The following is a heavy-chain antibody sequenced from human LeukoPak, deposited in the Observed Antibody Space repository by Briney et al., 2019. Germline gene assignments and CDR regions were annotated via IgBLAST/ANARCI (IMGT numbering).Heavy chain of an antibody. Sequence: PGGSLRLSCAASGFTFSSYSMNWVRQAPGKGLEWVSSISSSSSYIYYAASVKGRFTISRDNAKNSLYLQMNSLRAEDTAVYYCARLHYGEVSNWFDPWGQGTLVTVSS. D-gene: IGHD4-17*01. CDR3: ARLHYGEVSNWFDP. J-gene: IGHJ5*02. V-gene: IGHV3-21*01. CDR2: ISSSSSYI. CDR1: GFTFSSYS.